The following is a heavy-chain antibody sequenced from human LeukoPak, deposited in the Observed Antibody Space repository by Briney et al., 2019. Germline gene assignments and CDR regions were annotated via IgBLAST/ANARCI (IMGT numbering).Heavy chain of an antibody. D-gene: IGHD5-12*01. J-gene: IGHJ5*02. CDR3: AGSVSAYAGRGWFDP. V-gene: IGHV4-39*07. CDR1: GGSIRSLGYS. CDR2: MYYTGTT. Sequence: PSETLSPTWSVAGGSIRSLGYSWGWIRQPPGKGLEWIARMYYTGTTYYNPSLKSRVTMSVDTSKNQFSPNLTSVTAADTAVFYCAGSVSAYAGRGWFDPWGQGTLVTVSS.